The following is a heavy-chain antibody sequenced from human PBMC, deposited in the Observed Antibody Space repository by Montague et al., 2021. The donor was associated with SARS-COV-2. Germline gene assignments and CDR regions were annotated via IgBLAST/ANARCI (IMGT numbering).Heavy chain of an antibody. CDR2: IFHSGTI. CDR1: GDSISTSTW. J-gene: IGHJ6*02. Sequence: SETLSLTCRVSGDSISTSTWWTWVRQTPGKGLEWIGEIFHSGTINYNPSLKSRVSISVDKSNNQFSLRLSSLIAADTAVYYCATLSRRTAAGTRDYFGLDVWGQGTPVVVSS. D-gene: IGHD6-13*01. CDR3: ATLSRRTAAGTRDYFGLDV. V-gene: IGHV4-4*02.